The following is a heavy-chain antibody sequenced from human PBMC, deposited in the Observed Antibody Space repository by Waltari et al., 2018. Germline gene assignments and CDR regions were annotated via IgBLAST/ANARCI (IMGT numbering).Heavy chain of an antibody. CDR2: LNPEDWET. V-gene: IGHV1-24*01. D-gene: IGHD5-18*01. J-gene: IGHJ3*02. Sequence: QVQLVQSGAEVKKPGASVKVSCKVSGYTLTELSMPWVRQAPGKGLEWMGGLNPEDWETIYAQKCQGRVTMTEDTSTDTAYMKLSSLREEDTAVYYCATRRTEGYSYVPGAFDIWGQGTMVTVSS. CDR3: ATRRTEGYSYVPGAFDI. CDR1: GYTLTELS.